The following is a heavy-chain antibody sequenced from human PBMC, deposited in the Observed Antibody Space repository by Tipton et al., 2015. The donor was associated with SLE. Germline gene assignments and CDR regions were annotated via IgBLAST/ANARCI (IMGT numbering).Heavy chain of an antibody. J-gene: IGHJ6*02. CDR1: GFTFSSYA. CDR3: AKDLFPRHPNYYYYGMDI. CDR2: ISSNGGST. Sequence: SLRLSCAASGFTFSSYAMHWVRQAPGKGLEYVSAISSNGGSTYYADSVKGRFTISRDNSRNTVYLQMNSLRAADTGVYYCAKDLFPRHPNYYYYGMDIWGQGTTVTVSS. D-gene: IGHD2-21*01. V-gene: IGHV3-64*02.